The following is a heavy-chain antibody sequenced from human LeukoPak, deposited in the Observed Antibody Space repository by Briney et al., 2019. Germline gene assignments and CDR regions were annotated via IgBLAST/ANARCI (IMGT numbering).Heavy chain of an antibody. CDR2: ISYDGSNK. Sequence: PGGSLRLSCAASGFTFSSYAMHWVRQAPGKGLEWVAVISYDGSNKYYADSVKGRFTISRDNSKNTLYLQMNSLRAEDTAVYYCARPPLECLLLGAFDIWGQGTMVTVST. V-gene: IGHV3-30-3*01. CDR1: GFTFSSYA. J-gene: IGHJ3*02. CDR3: ARPPLECLLLGAFDI. D-gene: IGHD3-3*01.